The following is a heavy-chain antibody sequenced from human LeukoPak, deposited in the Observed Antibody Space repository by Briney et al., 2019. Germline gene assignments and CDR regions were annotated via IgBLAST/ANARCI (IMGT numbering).Heavy chain of an antibody. J-gene: IGHJ4*02. CDR2: INSDGSST. D-gene: IGHD6-19*01. CDR1: GFTFSSYW. V-gene: IGHV3-74*01. CDR3: AKDGYSSGWYFYAD. Sequence: PGGSLRLSCAASGFTFSSYWMHWVRQAPGKGLVWVSRINSDGSSTSYADSVKGRFTISRDNAKNSLYLQMNSLRAEDTALYYCAKDGYSSGWYFYADWGQGTLVTVSS.